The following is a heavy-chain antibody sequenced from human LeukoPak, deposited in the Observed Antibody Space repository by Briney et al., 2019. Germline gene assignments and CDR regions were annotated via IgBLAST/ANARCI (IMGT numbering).Heavy chain of an antibody. Sequence: GTSLRLSCAASGFKFDNYAMHWVRQAPGKGLEWVAVISYDGSNKYYADSVKGRFTISRDNSKNTLYLQMNSLRAEDTAVYYCARDASSWRWENWFDPWGQGTLVTVSS. CDR1: GFKFDNYA. CDR3: ARDASSWRWENWFDP. D-gene: IGHD1-26*01. V-gene: IGHV3-30*03. J-gene: IGHJ5*02. CDR2: ISYDGSNK.